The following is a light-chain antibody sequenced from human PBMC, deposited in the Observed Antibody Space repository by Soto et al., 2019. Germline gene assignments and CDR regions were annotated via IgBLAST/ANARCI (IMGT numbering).Light chain of an antibody. CDR1: QSVSSN. J-gene: IGKJ1*01. CDR3: LQYHYWWT. Sequence: EIEMTQSPATLSLSPGERATLYCWASQSVSSNLAWYQQKPGQAPRLLIYDASNRATGVSARFSGSGSGTEFTLTISSLQSEDFAVYYCLQYHYWWTFGQGTKVDIK. CDR2: DAS. V-gene: IGKV3-15*01.